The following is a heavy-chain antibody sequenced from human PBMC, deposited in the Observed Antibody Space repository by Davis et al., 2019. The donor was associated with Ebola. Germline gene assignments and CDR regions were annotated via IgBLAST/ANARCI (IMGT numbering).Heavy chain of an antibody. D-gene: IGHD3-22*01. CDR3: AKDGYYYDSSGYYYIGAFDI. J-gene: IGHJ3*02. CDR2: ISGSGGST. CDR1: GFTFSSYA. Sequence: GGSLRLSCAASGFTFSSYAMSWVRQAPGKGLEWVSAISGSGGSTYYADSVKGRFTISTDNSTNTLYLQMNSLRAEDTAVYYCAKDGYYYDSSGYYYIGAFDIWGQGTMVTVSS. V-gene: IGHV3-23*01.